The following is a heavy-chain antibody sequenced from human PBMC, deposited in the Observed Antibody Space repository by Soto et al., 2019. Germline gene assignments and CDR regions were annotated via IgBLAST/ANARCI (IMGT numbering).Heavy chain of an antibody. CDR1: GFTFSTSG. Sequence: QVQMVESGGGVVQPGTSLRLSCATSGFTFSTSGMHWVRQAPGKGVEWVAMISHDGSVTYYTDSVQGRFTISRDTPKNTLYLQMNSLRDEDTAIYYCAKDWGSSGWYNWFDPWGQGTRVTVS. CDR2: ISHDGSVT. V-gene: IGHV3-30*18. D-gene: IGHD6-13*01. J-gene: IGHJ5*02. CDR3: AKDWGSSGWYNWFDP.